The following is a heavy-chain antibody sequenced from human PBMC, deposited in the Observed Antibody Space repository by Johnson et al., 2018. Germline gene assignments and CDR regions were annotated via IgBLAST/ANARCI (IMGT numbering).Heavy chain of an antibody. D-gene: IGHD7-27*01. CDR3: AKDSDWGDTYYYGMDV. CDR2: ISWNSGSI. CDR1: RFTFGDYA. J-gene: IGHJ6*02. Sequence: VQLVESGGGLVQPGRSLRLSCAASRFTFGDYAMHWVRQAPGKGLEWVSGISWNSGSIGYADSVKGRFTISRDNAKNSLYLQMNSLRAEDTALYYCAKDSDWGDTYYYGMDVWGQGTTVTVSS. V-gene: IGHV3-9*01.